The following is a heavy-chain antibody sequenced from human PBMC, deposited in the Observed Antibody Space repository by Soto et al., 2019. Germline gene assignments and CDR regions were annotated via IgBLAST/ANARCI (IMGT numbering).Heavy chain of an antibody. CDR2: ISSSSSYI. V-gene: IGHV3-21*01. D-gene: IGHD5-18*01. CDR3: ARPRYSYAAFDI. CDR1: GFTFSSYS. Sequence: GGSLRLSCAASGFTFSSYSMNWVRQAPGKGLEWVSSISSSSSYIYYADSVKGRFTISRDNAKNSLYLQMNSLRAEDTAVYYCARPRYSYAAFDIWGQGTMVTVSS. J-gene: IGHJ3*02.